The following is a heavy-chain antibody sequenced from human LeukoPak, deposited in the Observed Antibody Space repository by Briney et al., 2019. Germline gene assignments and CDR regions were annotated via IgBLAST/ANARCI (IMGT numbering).Heavy chain of an antibody. D-gene: IGHD3-3*01. Sequence: PSQTLSLTCTVSGGSISSGGYSWSWIRQPPGKGLEWIGYIYHSGSTYYNPSLKSRVTISVDRSKNQFSLKLSSVTAADTAVYYCARAIFGVVSRYNWFDSWGQGTLVTVSS. V-gene: IGHV4-30-2*01. CDR3: ARAIFGVVSRYNWFDS. CDR1: GGSISSGGYS. CDR2: IYHSGST. J-gene: IGHJ5*01.